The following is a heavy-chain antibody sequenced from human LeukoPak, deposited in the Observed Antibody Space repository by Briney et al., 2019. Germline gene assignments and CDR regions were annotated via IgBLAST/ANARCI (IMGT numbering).Heavy chain of an antibody. CDR1: GFTFSSYW. CDR2: INSDGSST. CDR3: ARASRYCSSTSCYPKY. Sequence: GGSLRLSCAASGFTFSSYWMHWVRQAPGKGLVWVSRINSDGSSTSYADPVKGRFPISRDNAKNTLYLQMNSLRAEDTAVYYCARASRYCSSTSCYPKYWGQGTLVTVSS. D-gene: IGHD2-2*01. J-gene: IGHJ4*02. V-gene: IGHV3-74*01.